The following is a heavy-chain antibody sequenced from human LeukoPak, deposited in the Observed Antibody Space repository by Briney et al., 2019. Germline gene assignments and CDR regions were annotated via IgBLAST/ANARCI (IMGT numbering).Heavy chain of an antibody. CDR3: ARLLQGVAGTWGY. D-gene: IGHD6-19*01. V-gene: IGHV5-51*01. CDR1: GYSFTTYW. J-gene: IGHJ4*02. Sequence: GESLKISFKASGYSFTTYWIAWVRPMPGKGLEWMGMIYPGDSDTRYSPSFQGQITISGDKSISIAYLEGSSLKASDTAMYYCARLLQGVAGTWGYWGQGTLVTV. CDR2: IYPGDSDT.